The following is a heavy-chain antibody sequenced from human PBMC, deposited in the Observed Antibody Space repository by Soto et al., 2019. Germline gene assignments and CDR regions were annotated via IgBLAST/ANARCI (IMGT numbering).Heavy chain of an antibody. CDR2: IHSDGSST. J-gene: IGHJ6*02. V-gene: IGHV3-74*01. Sequence: RDWRGAAEVKSGYYWMHRISQAPGQGLVWVSRIHSDGSSTTYADSVKGRFTISRDNAKNTLYLQMNSLRAEDMAVYYCAKEAGYYGLEVSGQRTTVSVSS. CDR3: AKEAGYYGLEV. CDR1: EVKSGYYW.